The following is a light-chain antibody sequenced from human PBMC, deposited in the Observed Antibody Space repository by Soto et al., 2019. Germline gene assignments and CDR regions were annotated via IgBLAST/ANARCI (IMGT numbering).Light chain of an antibody. CDR3: QQYGSSIT. CDR1: QSLSSSY. V-gene: IGKV3-20*01. CDR2: DAS. J-gene: IGKJ5*01. Sequence: ESVLTQSLCSLSLSPGERAILSCRAIQSLSSSYLAWYQQKPGQAPRLFFYDASSRATGIPDRFSGSGSGTHFTLTISRLEPEDFSVYDCQQYGSSITFGQGTRLEIK.